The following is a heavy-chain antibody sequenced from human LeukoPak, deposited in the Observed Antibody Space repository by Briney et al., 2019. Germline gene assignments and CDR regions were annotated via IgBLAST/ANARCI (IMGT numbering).Heavy chain of an antibody. V-gene: IGHV3-74*01. Sequence: PGGSLRLSCAVSGFTFSSYWMHWVRQVPGQGLVWVSRISSDGSSTIYADSVKGRFTISRDNAKNTLYLQMNSLRGEDTAVYYCARGRGSGSSDYWGQGTLVTASS. CDR1: GFTFSSYW. J-gene: IGHJ4*02. CDR3: ARGRGSGSSDY. D-gene: IGHD3-10*01. CDR2: ISSDGSST.